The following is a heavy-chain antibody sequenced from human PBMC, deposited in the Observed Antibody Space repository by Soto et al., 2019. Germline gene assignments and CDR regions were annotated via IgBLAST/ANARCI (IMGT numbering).Heavy chain of an antibody. Sequence: PGESLKISCKGSGYSFSTYWIGWVRQMPGKGLEWMGIVYPGDSDIRYSPSFRGQVTISFDKSISTAYLQWSSLKASDTAIYYCARTSRKFLDPLYFDYWGQGTLVTVSS. D-gene: IGHD6-6*01. CDR1: GYSFSTYW. CDR3: ARTSRKFLDPLYFDY. V-gene: IGHV5-51*01. J-gene: IGHJ4*02. CDR2: VYPGDSDI.